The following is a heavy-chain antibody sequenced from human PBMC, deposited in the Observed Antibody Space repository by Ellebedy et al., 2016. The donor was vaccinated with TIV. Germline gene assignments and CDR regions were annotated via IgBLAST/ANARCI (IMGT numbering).Heavy chain of an antibody. CDR1: GFTVSSSF. CDR2: IYTDGGT. Sequence: PGGSLRLSCAASGFTVSSSFMSWVRQAPGKGLEWVSVIYTDGGTNYTDSVLGRFDISRDSSKNTLYLQMNSLRADDTAVYSCARDPRGGGDYGDNWFDPWGQGTLVTVSS. V-gene: IGHV3-66*01. CDR3: ARDPRGGGDYGDNWFDP. D-gene: IGHD4-17*01. J-gene: IGHJ5*02.